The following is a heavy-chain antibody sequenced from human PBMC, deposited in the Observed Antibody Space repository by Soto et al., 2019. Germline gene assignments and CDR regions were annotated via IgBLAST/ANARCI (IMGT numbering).Heavy chain of an antibody. D-gene: IGHD6-13*01. CDR2: IYSIGPT. J-gene: IGHJ6*02. CDR3: AGSFAGRTHSYYYGLDV. V-gene: IGHV3-53*01. CDR1: EFTVSGIY. Sequence: GGSLRLSCAASEFTVSGIYMSWVRQAPGKGLEWVSVIYSIGPTYYADSVKGRFTISRDNSKNTLYLQMNSLRAEDTAVYYCAGSFAGRTHSYYYGLDVWGQGTTVTVSS.